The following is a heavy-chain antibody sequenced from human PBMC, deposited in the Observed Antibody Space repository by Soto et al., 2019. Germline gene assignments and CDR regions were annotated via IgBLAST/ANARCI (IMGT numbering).Heavy chain of an antibody. Sequence: EVQLLESGGGLVQPGGSLRLSCAASGFTFGSYAMSWVRQAPGKGLEWVSLISGTGDSSEYANYVKGRFTISRDYSKTTVFLQMNSLRAEDTAVYFCAKDNGNYGSGSFSHWGQGTLVTVSS. CDR1: GFTFGSYA. CDR2: ISGTGDSS. J-gene: IGHJ4*02. D-gene: IGHD3-10*01. V-gene: IGHV3-23*01. CDR3: AKDNGNYGSGSFSH.